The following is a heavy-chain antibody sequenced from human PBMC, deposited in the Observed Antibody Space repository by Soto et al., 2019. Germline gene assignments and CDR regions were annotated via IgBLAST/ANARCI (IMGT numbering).Heavy chain of an antibody. V-gene: IGHV4-59*01. CDR2: IYYSGST. CDR3: ASSTYDSSGYYYYYYGMDV. D-gene: IGHD3-22*01. J-gene: IGHJ6*02. CDR1: GGSISSYY. Sequence: SETLSLTCTVSGGSISSYYWSWIRQPPGKGLEWIGYIYYSGSTNYNPSLKSRVTISVDTSKNQFSLKLSSVTAADTAVYYCASSTYDSSGYYYYYYGMDVWGQGTTVTVSS.